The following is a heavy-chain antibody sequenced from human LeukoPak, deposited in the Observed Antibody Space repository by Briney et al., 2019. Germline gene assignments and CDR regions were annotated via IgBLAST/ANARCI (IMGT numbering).Heavy chain of an antibody. CDR2: IDHAERI. Sequence: SETLSLTCAVSGDSITSSVWWNWVRQPPGEGLEWIGEIDHAERIKCNPPLWSRVIISVEKSKNEFSLKLSSVTAADTAVYYCAREVGRTNYYYYGMDVWGQGTTVTVSS. V-gene: IGHV4-4*02. D-gene: IGHD2-2*01. CDR1: GDSITSSVW. J-gene: IGHJ6*02. CDR3: AREVGRTNYYYYGMDV.